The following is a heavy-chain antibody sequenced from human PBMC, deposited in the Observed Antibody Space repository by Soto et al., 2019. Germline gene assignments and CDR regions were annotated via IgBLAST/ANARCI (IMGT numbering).Heavy chain of an antibody. CDR2: IVSGGSK. D-gene: IGHD3-3*01. V-gene: IGHV3-48*01. CDR3: ATARRRCMEWQSPGYQNYSYMDV. CDR1: GLTLSDYS. Sequence: DVQLVESGGGLVQPGGSLRLACGASGLTLSDYSLVWVRQAQGKGLEWVSHIVSGGSKDYTDSVRGRFTISRDDATNSLYLQMSDLRVEATAVYYCATARRRCMEWQSPGYQNYSYMDVWGQGTTVTVSS. J-gene: IGHJ6*03.